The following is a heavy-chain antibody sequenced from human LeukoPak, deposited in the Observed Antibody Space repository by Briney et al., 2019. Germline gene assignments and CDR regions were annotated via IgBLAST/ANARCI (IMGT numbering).Heavy chain of an antibody. J-gene: IGHJ3*02. Sequence: SETLSLTCSVSSVSINGYYWGWIRQSAGKGLEWLGRFYFSGSSDYNPSLKSRVSMSIDTSQNHFYLRLTSVTAADTGVYFCAREVNEKHDALDMWGQGTMVAVSS. V-gene: IGHV4-4*07. CDR1: SVSINGYY. CDR3: AREVNEKHDALDM. CDR2: FYFSGSS. D-gene: IGHD2-8*01.